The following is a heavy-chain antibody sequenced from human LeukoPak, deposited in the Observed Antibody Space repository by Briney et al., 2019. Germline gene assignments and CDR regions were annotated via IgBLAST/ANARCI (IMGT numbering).Heavy chain of an antibody. Sequence: GGSLRLSCAASGFTFSNAWMSWVRQAPGKGLEWVGRIKSKTDGGTTDYAAPVKGRFTISRDDSKNKLYLQMNSLKTEDTAVYYCTTAMYYGSGSYYGINWFDPWGQGTLVTVSS. CDR3: TTAMYYGSGSYYGINWFDP. J-gene: IGHJ5*02. D-gene: IGHD3-10*01. CDR1: GFTFSNAW. V-gene: IGHV3-15*01. CDR2: IKSKTDGGTT.